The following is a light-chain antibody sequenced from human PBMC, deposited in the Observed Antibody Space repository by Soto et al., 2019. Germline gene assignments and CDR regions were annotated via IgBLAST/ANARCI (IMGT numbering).Light chain of an antibody. V-gene: IGKV3-15*01. Sequence: EIVMTQSPATLSVSPGERGNLSCRARQSVSNHLAWYQQKVGQAPRLLIYVASTRATGIPARFSGSGSGTEFTLTISSLQSEDFAVYYCQQYNKWPLTFGGGTKVEIK. CDR3: QQYNKWPLT. J-gene: IGKJ4*01. CDR1: QSVSNH. CDR2: VAS.